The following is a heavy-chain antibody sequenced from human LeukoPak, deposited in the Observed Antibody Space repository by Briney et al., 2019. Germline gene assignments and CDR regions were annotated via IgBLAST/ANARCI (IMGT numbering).Heavy chain of an antibody. CDR1: DVSISSSY. CDR3: ARDIWFGEGYYFSMDV. D-gene: IGHD3-10*01. Sequence: SETLSLTCSVSDVSISSSYWSWIRQPPGKGLEWIGYISYTGSTHYNPSLKSRLTISVDKAKNQFSLKVSSVTAADTAVYSCARDIWFGEGYYFSMDVWGKGTTVTISS. V-gene: IGHV4-59*01. CDR2: ISYTGST. J-gene: IGHJ6*03.